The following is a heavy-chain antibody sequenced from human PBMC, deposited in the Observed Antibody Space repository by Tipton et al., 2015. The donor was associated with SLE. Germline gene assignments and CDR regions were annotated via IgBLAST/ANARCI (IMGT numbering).Heavy chain of an antibody. V-gene: IGHV3-21*01. D-gene: IGHD3-22*01. CDR3: ARERPDDSSGYRYTGLY. Sequence: GSLRLSCAASGFTFNTYGMNWVRQAPGKGLEWVSFISSSGTYMYYADSVKGRFTISRDNAKNSVFLQMNSLRAEDTAVYYCARERPDDSSGYRYTGLYWGQGTLVTVSS. CDR1: GFTFNTYG. CDR2: ISSSGTYM. J-gene: IGHJ4*02.